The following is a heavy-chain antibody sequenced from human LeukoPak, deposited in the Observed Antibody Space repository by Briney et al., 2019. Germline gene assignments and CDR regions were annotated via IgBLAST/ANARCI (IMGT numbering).Heavy chain of an antibody. V-gene: IGHV4-39*01. J-gene: IGHJ4*02. D-gene: IGHD3-3*01. CDR3: ARLLRFLECSNYYFDY. Sequence: SETLSLTCTVSGGSISSSSYYWGWIRQPPGKGLEWIGSIYYSGSTYYNPSLKSRVTISVDTSKNQFSLKLSSVTASDTAVYYCARLLRFLECSNYYFDYWGQGTLVTVSS. CDR2: IYYSGST. CDR1: GGSISSSSYY.